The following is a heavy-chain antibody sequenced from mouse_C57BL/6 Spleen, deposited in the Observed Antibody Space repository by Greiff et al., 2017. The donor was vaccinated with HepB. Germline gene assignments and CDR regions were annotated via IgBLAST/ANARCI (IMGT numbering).Heavy chain of an antibody. CDR1: GYSITSGYD. CDR2: ISYSGST. V-gene: IGHV3-1*01. CDR3: ARGGDWDAFAY. D-gene: IGHD4-1*01. Sequence: VQLQQSGPGMVKPSQSLSLTCTVTGYSITSGYDWHWIRHFPGNKLEWMGYISYSGSTNYNPSLKSRISITHDTSKNHFFLKLNSVTTEDTATYYCARGGDWDAFAYWGQGTLVTVSA. J-gene: IGHJ3*01.